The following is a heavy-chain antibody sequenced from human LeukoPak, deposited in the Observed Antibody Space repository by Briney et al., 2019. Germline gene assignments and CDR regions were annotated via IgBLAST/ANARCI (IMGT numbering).Heavy chain of an antibody. D-gene: IGHD1-26*01. J-gene: IGHJ4*02. V-gene: IGHV3-30*03. CDR1: GFTFNSYG. CDR2: ISYDGSNK. CDR3: ARDLLGWELHYFDY. Sequence: PGRSLRLSCAASGFTFNSYGMHWVRQAPGKGLEWVAVISYDGSNKYYADSVKGRFTISRDNSKNTLYLQMNSLRAEDTAVYYCARDLLGWELHYFDYWGQGTLVTVSS.